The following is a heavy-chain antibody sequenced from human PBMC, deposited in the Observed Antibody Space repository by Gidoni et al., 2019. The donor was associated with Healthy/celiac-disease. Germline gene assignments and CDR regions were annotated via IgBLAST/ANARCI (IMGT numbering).Heavy chain of an antibody. Sequence: EVQLVVSGGGLVQPGRSLRRSCAASGFTFSSYWMHWVRQAPGKGLVWVSRINSDGSSTSYADSVKGRFTISRDNAKNTLYLQMNSLRAEDTAVYYCARELRYFDWLFPHDYWGQGTLVTVSS. V-gene: IGHV3-74*01. D-gene: IGHD3-9*01. CDR2: INSDGSST. CDR1: GFTFSSYW. J-gene: IGHJ4*02. CDR3: ARELRYFDWLFPHDY.